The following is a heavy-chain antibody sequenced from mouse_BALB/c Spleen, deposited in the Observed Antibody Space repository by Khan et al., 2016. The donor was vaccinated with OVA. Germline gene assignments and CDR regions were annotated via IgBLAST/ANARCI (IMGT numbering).Heavy chain of an antibody. CDR2: ISDGGSYS. CDR3: ARGFYGGPFTY. CDR1: GFTFSDYY. J-gene: IGHJ3*01. D-gene: IGHD1-1*02. Sequence: EVELVESGGGLVKPGGSLKLSCAASGFTFSDYYMYWIRQTPEKRLEWVATISDGGSYSYYPDSVKGRFTISRDDVKSNLYPQMSSLKSEDTAMYYCARGFYGGPFTYWGQGTLVTVSA. V-gene: IGHV5-4*02.